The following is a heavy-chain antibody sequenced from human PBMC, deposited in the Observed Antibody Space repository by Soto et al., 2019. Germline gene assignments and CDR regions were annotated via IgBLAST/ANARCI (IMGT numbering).Heavy chain of an antibody. CDR3: EREASLYYHYVMDV. J-gene: IGHJ6*02. D-gene: IGHD2-2*01. CDR1: GFTFSSYG. CDR2: IWYDGSNK. Sequence: PGGSLRLSCASSGFTFSSYGMHWVCQAPGKGLEWVAVIWYDGSNKYYADSVKGRFTISRDNSKNTLYLQMNSLRAEDTAVYYCEREASLYYHYVMDVLGQGNTVTVS. V-gene: IGHV3-33*01.